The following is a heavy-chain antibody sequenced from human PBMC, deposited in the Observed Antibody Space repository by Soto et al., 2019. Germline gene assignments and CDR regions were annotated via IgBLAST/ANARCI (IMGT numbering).Heavy chain of an antibody. CDR3: AGWARSGMDV. CDR1: GGSISSYY. D-gene: IGHD3-16*01. CDR2: IYYSGST. Sequence: SETLSLTWTVSGGSISSYYWSWIRQPPGKGLEWIGYIYYSGSTNYNPSLKSRVTISVDTSKNQFSLKLSSVTAADTAVYYCAGWARSGMDVWGQGTTVTVSS. V-gene: IGHV4-59*01. J-gene: IGHJ6*02.